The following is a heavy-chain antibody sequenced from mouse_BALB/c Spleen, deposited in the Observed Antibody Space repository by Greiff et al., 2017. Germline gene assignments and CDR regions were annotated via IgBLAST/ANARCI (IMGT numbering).Heavy chain of an antibody. Sequence: QVQLQQSGAELVKPGASVKMSCKASGYTFTSYWMHWVKQRPGQGLEWIGYINPSTGYTEYNQKFKDKATLTADKSSSTAYMRLSSLTSEDSAVYYCARSKGTLDYWGQGTTLTVSS. CDR2: INPSTGYT. CDR3: ARSKGTLDY. CDR1: GYTFTSYW. J-gene: IGHJ2*01. V-gene: IGHV1-7*01.